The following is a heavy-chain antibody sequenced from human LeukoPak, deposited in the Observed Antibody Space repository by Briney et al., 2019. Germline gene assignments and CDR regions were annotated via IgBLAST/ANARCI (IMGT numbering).Heavy chain of an antibody. CDR2: ISSASNTI. V-gene: IGHV3-48*01. D-gene: IGHD3-10*01. J-gene: IGHJ5*02. CDR3: ARDGWFGDYNWFDP. Sequence: GGSLRLSCAASGFTFSSYSMNWVRQAPGKGLEWIPYISSASNTIYYADSVKGRFTISRDNAKNSVYLQMNSLRAEDTAMYYCARDGWFGDYNWFDPWGQGTLVTVSS. CDR1: GFTFSSYS.